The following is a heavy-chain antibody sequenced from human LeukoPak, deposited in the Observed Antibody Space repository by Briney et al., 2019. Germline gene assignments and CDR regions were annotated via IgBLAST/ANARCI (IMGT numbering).Heavy chain of an antibody. CDR3: ARLGSGSYNPDY. V-gene: IGHV1-2*02. CDR2: INPNSGGT. CDR1: GYTFTSYG. D-gene: IGHD3-10*01. Sequence: GASVKVSCKASGYTFTSYGISWVRQAPGQGLEWMGWINPNSGGTNYAQKFQGRVTMTRDTSISTAYMELSRLRSDDTAVYYCARLGSGSYNPDYWGQGTLVTVSS. J-gene: IGHJ4*02.